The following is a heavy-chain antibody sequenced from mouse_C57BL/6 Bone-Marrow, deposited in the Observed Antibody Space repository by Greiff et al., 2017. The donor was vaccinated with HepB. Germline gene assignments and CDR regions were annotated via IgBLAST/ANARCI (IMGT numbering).Heavy chain of an antibody. J-gene: IGHJ3*01. CDR1: GYTFTDYY. CDR2: IYPGSGNT. D-gene: IGHD2-5*01. Sequence: QVQLKESGAELVRPGASVKLSCKASGYTFTDYYINWVKQRPGQGLEWIARIYPGSGNTYYNEKFKGKATLTAEKSSSTAYMQLSSLTSEDSAVYFCARPYYSNWGWFAYWGQGTLVTVSA. CDR3: ARPYYSNWGWFAY. V-gene: IGHV1-76*01.